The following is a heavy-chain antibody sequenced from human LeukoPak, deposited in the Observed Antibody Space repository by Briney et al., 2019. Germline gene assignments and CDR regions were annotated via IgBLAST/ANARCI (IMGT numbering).Heavy chain of an antibody. V-gene: IGHV3-43*02. CDR3: ARVGIAIYYYYYYYMDV. D-gene: IGHD6-13*01. CDR2: ISGDGGST. Sequence: GGSLRLSCAASGFTFSSYWMSWVRQAPGKGLEWVSLISGDGGSTYYADSVKGRFTISRDNSKNSLYLQMNSLRAEDTAVYYCARVGIAIYYYYYYYMDVWGKGTTVTVSS. CDR1: GFTFSSYW. J-gene: IGHJ6*03.